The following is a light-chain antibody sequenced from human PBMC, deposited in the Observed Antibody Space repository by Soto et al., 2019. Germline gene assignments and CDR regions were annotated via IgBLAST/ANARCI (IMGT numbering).Light chain of an antibody. V-gene: IGKV3-20*01. J-gene: IGKJ1*01. CDR1: QSVSNNY. Sequence: ENVLSQSTGTLSLSPGERATLSCRASQSVSNNYLAWSQQKPGQAPRLLIYGASNRATGIPDRFSGSGSGTDFTLTISRLEPEDFAVYYCQQYGSSGTFGQGTKVDIK. CDR2: GAS. CDR3: QQYGSSGT.